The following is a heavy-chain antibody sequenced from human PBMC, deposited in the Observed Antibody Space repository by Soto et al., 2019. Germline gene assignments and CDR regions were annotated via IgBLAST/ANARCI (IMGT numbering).Heavy chain of an antibody. D-gene: IGHD6-6*01. CDR1: GYTFTGYY. V-gene: IGHV1-2*04. J-gene: IGHJ3*02. Sequence: ASVKVSCKASGYTFTGYYMHWVRQAPGQGLEWMGWINPNSGGTNYAQKFQGWVTMTRDTSISTAYMELSRLRSDDTAVYYCARAYSSSSDDAFDIWGQGTMVTVSS. CDR2: INPNSGGT. CDR3: ARAYSSSSDDAFDI.